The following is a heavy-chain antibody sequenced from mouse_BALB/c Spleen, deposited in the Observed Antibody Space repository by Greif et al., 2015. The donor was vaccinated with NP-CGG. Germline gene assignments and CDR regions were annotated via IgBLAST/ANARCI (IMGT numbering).Heavy chain of an antibody. CDR1: GFNIKDTY. J-gene: IGHJ2*01. D-gene: IGHD4-1*01. CDR2: IDPANGNT. V-gene: IGHV14-3*02. Sequence: VQLQQSGAELVKPGASVKLSCTASGFNIKDTYMHWVKQRPEQGLEWIGRIDPANGNTKYDPKFQGKATITADTSSNTAYLQLSSLTSEDTAVYYCARSGLGRDYFDYWGQGTTLTVSS. CDR3: ARSGLGRDYFDY.